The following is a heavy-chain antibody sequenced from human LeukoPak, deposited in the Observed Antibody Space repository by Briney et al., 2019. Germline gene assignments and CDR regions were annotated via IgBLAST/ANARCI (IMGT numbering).Heavy chain of an antibody. CDR3: ARRGDCNIGTCYYFDY. D-gene: IGHD2/OR15-2a*01. CDR2: ISYDGSDK. CDR1: GFTFSSYG. V-gene: IGHV3-30*03. Sequence: GGSLRLSCAASGFTFSSYGMHWVRQAPGQGLEWVALISYDGSDKYYTGSVTGRFTISRDNSKNTLFLQMNSLRAEDTAVYYCARRGDCNIGTCYYFDYWGQGTQVTASS. J-gene: IGHJ4*02.